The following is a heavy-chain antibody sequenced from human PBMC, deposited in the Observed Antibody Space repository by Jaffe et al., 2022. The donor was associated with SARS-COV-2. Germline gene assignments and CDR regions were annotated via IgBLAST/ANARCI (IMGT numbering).Heavy chain of an antibody. D-gene: IGHD2-15*01. CDR2: ISYDGSNK. V-gene: IGHV3-30*18. CDR3: AKDGRANCSGGSPDY. J-gene: IGHJ4*02. Sequence: QVQLVESGGGVVQPGRSLRLSCAASGFTFSSYGMHWVRQAPGKGLEWVAVISYDGSNKYYADSVKGRFTISRDNSKNTLYLQMNSLRAEDTAVYYCAKDGRANCSGGSPDYWGQGTLVTVSS. CDR1: GFTFSSYG.